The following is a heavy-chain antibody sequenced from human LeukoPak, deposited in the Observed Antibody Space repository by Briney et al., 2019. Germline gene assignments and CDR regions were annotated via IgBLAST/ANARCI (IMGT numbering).Heavy chain of an antibody. V-gene: IGHV3-23*01. CDR2: ISGSGGST. J-gene: IGHJ4*02. CDR1: GFTFNTYV. Sequence: GGSLRLSCAASGFTFNTYVMSWVRQAPGKGLEWVSGISGSGGSTDYADSVKGRFTISRDNSKNTLYLHLNNLRAEATPRYYCAREWGRGRYYFDYWGQGTLVTVSS. CDR3: AREWGRGRYYFDY. D-gene: IGHD3-16*01.